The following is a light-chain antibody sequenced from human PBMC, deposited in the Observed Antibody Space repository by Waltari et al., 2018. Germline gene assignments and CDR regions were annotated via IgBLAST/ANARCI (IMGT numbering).Light chain of an antibody. V-gene: IGLV2-14*01. CDR1: SSDVGGYDY. CDR2: DVS. CDR3: TSYTSRKTRV. J-gene: IGLJ3*02. Sequence: QSALTQPASVSGSPGQSITIPCTGSSSDVGGYDYVPWYQQHPGKAPKLMIYDVSNRPSGVSNRFSGSKSGNMASLTISGLQAEDEADYYCTSYTSRKTRVFGGGTKVTVL.